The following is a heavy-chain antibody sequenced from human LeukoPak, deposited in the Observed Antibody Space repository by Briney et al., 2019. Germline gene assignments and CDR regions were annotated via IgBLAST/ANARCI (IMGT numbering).Heavy chain of an antibody. V-gene: IGHV4-31*03. Sequence: PSQTLSLTCTVSGGSISSGGYYWSWIRQHPGKGLEWIGYIYYSGGTYYNPSLKSRVTISVDTSKNQFSLKLSSVTAADTAVYYCARGRRIAAVVDYWGQGTLVTVSS. J-gene: IGHJ4*02. CDR1: GGSISSGGYY. D-gene: IGHD6-13*01. CDR2: IYYSGGT. CDR3: ARGRRIAAVVDY.